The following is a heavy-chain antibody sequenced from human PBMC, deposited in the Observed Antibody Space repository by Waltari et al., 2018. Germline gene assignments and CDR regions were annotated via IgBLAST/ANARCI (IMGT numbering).Heavy chain of an antibody. CDR1: GFSLRTSGVS. Sequence: QITLKESGPPLVKPTQTLPLTCTFSGFSLRTSGVSVGWFRQPPGRALEWLALIYWDDDKRYRPSLRDRLTITKDTSKNQVVLTMTNMDPVDTATYYCAHSGHFWSGFYVDYYFDYWGQGTLVTVSS. D-gene: IGHD3-3*02. V-gene: IGHV2-5*02. J-gene: IGHJ4*02. CDR3: AHSGHFWSGFYVDYYFDY. CDR2: IYWDDDK.